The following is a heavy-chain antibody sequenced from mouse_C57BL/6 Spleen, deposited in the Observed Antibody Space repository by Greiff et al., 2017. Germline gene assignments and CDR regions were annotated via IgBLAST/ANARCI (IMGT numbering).Heavy chain of an antibody. V-gene: IGHV1-53*01. CDR3: AREGYHYSYYFDY. CDR2: ITPNNGGT. D-gene: IGHD1-2*01. CDR1: GYTFTSYW. J-gene: IGHJ2*01. Sequence: QVQLQQPGTELVKPGASVKLSCKASGYTFTSYWMHWVKQRPGQGLEWIGNITPNNGGTTYNEKVQRKATLTVDKSSSTAYMQRSSLTSEDSAVYYCAREGYHYSYYFDYWGQGTTLTVSS.